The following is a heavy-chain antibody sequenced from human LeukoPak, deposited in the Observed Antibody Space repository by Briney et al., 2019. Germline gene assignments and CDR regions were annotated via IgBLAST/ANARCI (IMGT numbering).Heavy chain of an antibody. J-gene: IGHJ4*02. CDR3: ARGQQNYGDLYYFDY. CDR2: IYTSGST. CDR1: GGSISSYY. V-gene: IGHV4-4*07. D-gene: IGHD4-17*01. Sequence: PSETLSLTCTVSGGSISSYYWSWIRQPAGKGLEWIGRIYTSGSTNYNPSLKSRVTMSVDTSKNQFSLKLSSVTAADTAVYYCARGQQNYGDLYYFDYWGQGTLVTVSS.